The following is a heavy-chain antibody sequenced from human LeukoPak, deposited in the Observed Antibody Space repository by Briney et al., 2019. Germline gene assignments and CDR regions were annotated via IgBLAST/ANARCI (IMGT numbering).Heavy chain of an antibody. V-gene: IGHV1-2*04. CDR3: AVAAAGTYYFDY. Sequence: ASVKVSCKASGYTFTGYYMHWVRQAPGQGLEWMGWINPNSGGTNYAQKFQSWVTMTRDTSISTAYMELSRLRSDDTAVYYCAVAAAGTYYFDYWGQGTLVTVSS. D-gene: IGHD6-13*01. CDR1: GYTFTGYY. CDR2: INPNSGGT. J-gene: IGHJ4*02.